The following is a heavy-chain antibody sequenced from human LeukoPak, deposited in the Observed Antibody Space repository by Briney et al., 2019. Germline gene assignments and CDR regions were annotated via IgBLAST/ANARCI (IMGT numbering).Heavy chain of an antibody. D-gene: IGHD5-24*01. CDR1: GYSFTSYW. CDR3: ARQFGVRDGYNYDPGKDGMDV. Sequence: GESLKISCKGSGYSFTSYWIGWVRQMPGKGLEWMGIIYPGDSDTRYSPSFQGQVTISADKSISTAYLQWSSLKASDTAMYYCARQFGVRDGYNYDPGKDGMDVWGQGTTVTVSS. J-gene: IGHJ6*02. V-gene: IGHV5-51*01. CDR2: IYPGDSDT.